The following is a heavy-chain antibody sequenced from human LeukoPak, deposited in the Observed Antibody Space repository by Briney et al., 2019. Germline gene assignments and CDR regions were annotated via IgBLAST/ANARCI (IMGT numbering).Heavy chain of an antibody. CDR1: GLTFSSYA. V-gene: IGHV3-30-3*01. J-gene: IGHJ4*02. CDR3: ARDSLSGHFDY. D-gene: IGHD7-27*01. CDR2: ISYDGSNK. Sequence: GGSLRLSCAASGLTFSSYAIHWVRQAPGKGLEWVAVISYDGSNKYYADSVKGRFTISRDNSKNTLYLQMNSLRAADTAVYYCARDSLSGHFDYWGQGTLVTVSS.